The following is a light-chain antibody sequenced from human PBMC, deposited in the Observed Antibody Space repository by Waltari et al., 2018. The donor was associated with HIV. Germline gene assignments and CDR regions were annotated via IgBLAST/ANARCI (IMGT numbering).Light chain of an antibody. CDR3: QQYHHWPLT. CDR1: QSVSSN. Sequence: EIMMTQSPGTLSVSPGERATLYCRASQSVSSNLAGYQQKPGQAPRLLIYGASTRATGMPARFSGSGSGTEFSLTISSLQSEDFAVYYCQQYHHWPLTFGQGTRLEIK. CDR2: GAS. J-gene: IGKJ5*01. V-gene: IGKV3-15*01.